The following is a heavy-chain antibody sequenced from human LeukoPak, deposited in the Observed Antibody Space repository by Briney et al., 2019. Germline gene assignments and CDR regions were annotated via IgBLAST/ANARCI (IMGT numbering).Heavy chain of an antibody. CDR1: GYTLTELS. Sequence: ASVTVSFKVSGYTLTELSMHWVRQAPGKGREWMGGFDPEDGETIYAQKFQGRVTMTEGTSTDTAYMELSSLRSEDTAVYYCATSTRRGGPVNWGQGTLVTVSS. CDR3: ATSTRRGGPVN. J-gene: IGHJ4*02. V-gene: IGHV1-24*01. D-gene: IGHD4-23*01. CDR2: FDPEDGET.